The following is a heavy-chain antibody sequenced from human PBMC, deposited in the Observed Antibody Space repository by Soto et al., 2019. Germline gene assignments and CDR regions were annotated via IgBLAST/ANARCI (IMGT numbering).Heavy chain of an antibody. J-gene: IGHJ4*02. Sequence: PLSLTCRVADGSSSSGGYYWSWIRQHPGKGLEWIGYIYYSGSTYYNPSLKSRVTISVDTSKNQFSLKLSSVTAADTAVYYCARAGYSYGYCFDYWGQGTLVTVSS. CDR2: IYYSGST. CDR3: ARAGYSYGYCFDY. CDR1: DGSSSSGGYY. V-gene: IGHV4-31*03. D-gene: IGHD5-18*01.